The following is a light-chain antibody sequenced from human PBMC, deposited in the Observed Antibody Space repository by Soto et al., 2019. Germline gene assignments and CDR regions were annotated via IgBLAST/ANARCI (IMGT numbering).Light chain of an antibody. CDR2: GAS. CDR1: QSVSSSY. J-gene: IGKJ1*01. CDR3: QQYGSSPWT. V-gene: IGKV3-20*01. Sequence: EIVLTQSPGTLSLSPGERATLSCRDSQSVSSSYLAWYQQKPGQAPRPLIYGASSRAIGIPDRFSGSGSGTDFTLTISRLEPEDFPVYYCQQYGSSPWTFGQGT.